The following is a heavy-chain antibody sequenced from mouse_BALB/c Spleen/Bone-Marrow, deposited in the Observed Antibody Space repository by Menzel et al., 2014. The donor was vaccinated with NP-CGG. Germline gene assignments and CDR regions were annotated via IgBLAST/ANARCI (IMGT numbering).Heavy chain of an antibody. D-gene: IGHD2-3*01. J-gene: IGHJ3*01. Sequence: VQLQQSGAELVKPGASVRLSCKASGYSFTSYWIHWVKQRPGQGLEWIGEINPSNGRNNYNEKLKNKATLTVDKSSSTAYMQLSSLTSEDSAVYYCARYDGPAWFAYWGQGTLVTVSA. CDR2: INPSNGRN. CDR3: ARYDGPAWFAY. V-gene: IGHV1S81*02. CDR1: GYSFTSYW.